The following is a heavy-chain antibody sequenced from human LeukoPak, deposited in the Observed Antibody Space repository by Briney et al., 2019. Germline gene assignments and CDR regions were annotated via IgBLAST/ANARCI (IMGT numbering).Heavy chain of an antibody. D-gene: IGHD5-18*01. CDR3: VKNRVQLWSSYNFDY. V-gene: IGHV3-64D*06. CDR2: ISSNGGST. J-gene: IGHJ4*02. Sequence: GGSLRLSCSASGFTLSSYAMHWVRQAPGKGLEYVSAISSNGGSTYYADSVKGRFTISRVNSKNTLYLQMSSLRAEDTAVYYCVKNRVQLWSSYNFDYWGQGTQVTVSS. CDR1: GFTLSSYA.